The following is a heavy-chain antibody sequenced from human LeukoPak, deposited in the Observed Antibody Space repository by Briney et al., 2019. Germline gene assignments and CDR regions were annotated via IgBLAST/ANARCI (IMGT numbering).Heavy chain of an antibody. CDR1: IYTFTDYY. D-gene: IGHD7-27*01. J-gene: IGHJ3*01. CDR3: AREAGDNTYNV. Sequence: ASVKVSCKASIYTFTDYYMHWVRQAPGQGLEWMGWSNPKSGETRYEQNFQGRVTMTRDTSITTAYMELSRLRSDDTAVYYCAREAGDNTYNVWGQGTMVTVSS. CDR2: SNPKSGET. V-gene: IGHV1-2*02.